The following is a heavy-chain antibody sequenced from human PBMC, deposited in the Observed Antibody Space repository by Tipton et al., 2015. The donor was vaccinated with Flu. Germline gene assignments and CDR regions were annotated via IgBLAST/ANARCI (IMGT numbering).Heavy chain of an antibody. D-gene: IGHD6-19*01. CDR2: IYTSGNT. Sequence: LRLSCNVSGGSLSGYYWSWIRQPAGKGLEWIGRIYTSGNTNYSPSLKSRVTMSVDTSKNQFSLKLSSMTAADTAVYYCARGQGNSGWRYFDYWGQGTLVTVSS. V-gene: IGHV4-4*07. CDR3: ARGQGNSGWRYFDY. J-gene: IGHJ4*02. CDR1: GGSLSGYY.